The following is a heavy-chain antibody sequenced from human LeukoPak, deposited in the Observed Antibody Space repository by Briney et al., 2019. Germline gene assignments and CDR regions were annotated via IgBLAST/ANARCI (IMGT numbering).Heavy chain of an antibody. J-gene: IGHJ4*02. CDR1: GGSISSCGYC. CDR3: ARESLSIAAPGKVFDY. D-gene: IGHD6-13*01. Sequence: SQTLSLTCTVSGGSISSCGYCWSWIRPHPGQGLEWIGYIYYSGSTYYNPSLKRRVTISVDTSKNQFSLKLSSVTAADTAVYYCARESLSIAAPGKVFDYWGQGTLVTVSS. CDR2: IYYSGST. V-gene: IGHV4-31*03.